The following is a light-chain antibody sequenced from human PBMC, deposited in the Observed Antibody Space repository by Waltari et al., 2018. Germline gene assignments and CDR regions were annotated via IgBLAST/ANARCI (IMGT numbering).Light chain of an antibody. CDR3: QMYVRLPVT. CDR1: QSVGRS. Sequence: ETVLTQSPGTPSLSPGEGATPSCRASQSVGRSLVWYQQKPGRAPRLLIYGASIRATGIPDRFTGSGSGTDFSLTISRLEPEDFAVYYCQMYVRLPVTFGQGTKVEI. CDR2: GAS. V-gene: IGKV3-20*01. J-gene: IGKJ1*01.